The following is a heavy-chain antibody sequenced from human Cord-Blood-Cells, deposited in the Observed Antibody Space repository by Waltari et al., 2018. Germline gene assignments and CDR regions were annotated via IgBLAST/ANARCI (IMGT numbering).Heavy chain of an antibody. D-gene: IGHD4-17*01. CDR2: INHSGST. CDR3: AGSIDYGVPFDY. V-gene: IGHV4-34*01. Sequence: QVQLQQWGAGLFKPSETLSLTCAVYGGSFSGYYWSWIRQPPGKGLEWIGEINHSGSTNYNPSLKSRVTISVDTSKNQFSLKLSSVTAADTAVYYCAGSIDYGVPFDYWGQGTLVTVSS. J-gene: IGHJ4*02. CDR1: GGSFSGYY.